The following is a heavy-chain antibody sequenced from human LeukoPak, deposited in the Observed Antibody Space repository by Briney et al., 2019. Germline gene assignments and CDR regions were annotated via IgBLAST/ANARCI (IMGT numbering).Heavy chain of an antibody. Sequence: ASVKVSCKASGYTFTSYGISWVRQAPGQGLEWMGWISAYNGNTSYAQKLQGRVTMTTDTSTSTAYMELRSLRSDDTAVYYCARTLWFGELLGSRYFDYWGQGTLVTVSS. J-gene: IGHJ4*02. CDR2: ISAYNGNT. V-gene: IGHV1-18*01. CDR3: ARTLWFGELLGSRYFDY. CDR1: GYTFTSYG. D-gene: IGHD3-10*01.